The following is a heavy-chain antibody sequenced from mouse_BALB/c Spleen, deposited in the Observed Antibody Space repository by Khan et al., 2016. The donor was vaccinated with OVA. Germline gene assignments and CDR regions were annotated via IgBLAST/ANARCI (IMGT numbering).Heavy chain of an antibody. CDR3: AREEALYYFDY. CDR1: GYTFTSYW. Sequence: QVQLKQSGTVLARPGTSVKMSCKASGYTFTSYWMHWVKQRSGQGLEWIARIYPGTDNSYYNEKLKDKATLTADKSSSTAYMQLSSLKSEDSAVYFCAREEALYYFDYWGQGTTLTVSS. D-gene: IGHD3-2*02. CDR2: IYPGTDNS. V-gene: IGHV1-76*01. J-gene: IGHJ2*01.